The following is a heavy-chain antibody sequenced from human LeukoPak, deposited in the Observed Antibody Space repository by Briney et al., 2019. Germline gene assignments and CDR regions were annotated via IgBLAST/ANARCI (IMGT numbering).Heavy chain of an antibody. V-gene: IGHV3-23*01. CDR3: ARTHGTLTGTGFDY. CDR1: GFTFSSYA. Sequence: GGSLRLSCAASGFTFSSYAMSWVRQAPGKGLEWVSLISGSGGSTYYADSVRGRFTTSRDNAKNSLFLQMNSLRAEDTAVYYCARTHGTLTGTGFDYWGQGTLVTVSS. J-gene: IGHJ4*02. D-gene: IGHD1-20*01. CDR2: ISGSGGST.